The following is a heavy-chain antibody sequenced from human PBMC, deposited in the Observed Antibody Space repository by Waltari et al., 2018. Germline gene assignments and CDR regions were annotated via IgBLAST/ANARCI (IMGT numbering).Heavy chain of an antibody. D-gene: IGHD3-3*01. CDR3: ATTEGNSYDFWSGVNWFDP. CDR2: VDPEDGET. Sequence: EVQLVQSGAEVKKPGATVKISCKASGYTFTDYYMHWVQQAPGKGLEWMGRVDPEDGETIYEEKVQGRVTITADTSTDTAYMELSSLRSEDTAVYYCATTEGNSYDFWSGVNWFDPWGQGTLVTVSS. CDR1: GYTFTDYY. J-gene: IGHJ5*02. V-gene: IGHV1-69-2*01.